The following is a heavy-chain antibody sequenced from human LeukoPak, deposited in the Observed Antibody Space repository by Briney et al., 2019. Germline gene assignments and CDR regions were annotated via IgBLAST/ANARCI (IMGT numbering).Heavy chain of an antibody. CDR2: INWNGGST. Sequence: GGSLRLSCAASGFTFDDYGMSWVRQAPGKGLEWVSGINWNGGSTGYADSVKGRFTISRDNAKNSLYLQMNSLRAEDTALYYCASAGSRGVRFLDGYYYYYMDVWGKGTTVTVSS. CDR3: ASAGSRGVRFLDGYYYYYMDV. CDR1: GFTFDDYG. D-gene: IGHD3-3*01. V-gene: IGHV3-20*04. J-gene: IGHJ6*03.